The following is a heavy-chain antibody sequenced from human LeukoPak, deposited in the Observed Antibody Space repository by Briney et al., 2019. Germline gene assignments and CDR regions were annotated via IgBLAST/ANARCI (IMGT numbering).Heavy chain of an antibody. V-gene: IGHV3-11*01. CDR2: ISISGSTI. J-gene: IGHJ6*02. CDR3: ARATPWPYYYGMDV. Sequence: GGTLRLSCAASGFTFSDYYMSWICKAPGQGLEWVSYISISGSTIFYANSSNGRFTIIRVDAKNSLYLQMHSLRAEDTAVYYCARATPWPYYYGMDVWGQGTTVTVSS. D-gene: IGHD2-15*01. CDR1: GFTFSDYY.